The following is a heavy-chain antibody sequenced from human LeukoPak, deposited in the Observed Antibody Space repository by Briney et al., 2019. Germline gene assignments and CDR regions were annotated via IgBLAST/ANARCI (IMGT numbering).Heavy chain of an antibody. D-gene: IGHD3-22*01. Sequence: SVKVSCKASGGTFSSYAISWVRQAPGQGLEWMGRIIPIFGTANYAQKFQGRVTITTDESTSTAYMELSSLRSEDTAVYYCASEKYYDSSGYLDFIRWGQGTLVTVSS. CDR3: ASEKYYDSSGYLDFIR. V-gene: IGHV1-69*05. CDR1: GGTFSSYA. J-gene: IGHJ4*02. CDR2: IIPIFGTA.